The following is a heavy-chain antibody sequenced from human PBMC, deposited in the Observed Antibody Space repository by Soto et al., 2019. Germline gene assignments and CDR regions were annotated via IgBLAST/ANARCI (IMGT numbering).Heavy chain of an antibody. J-gene: IGHJ5*02. D-gene: IGHD2-21*02. CDR1: GFTFSSYA. CDR3: ARDRYCGGGCYSGTGAGWFDP. Sequence: QVQLVESGGGVVQPGRSLRLSCAASGFTFSSYAMHWVRQAPGKGLEWVAVISYDGSNKYYADSVKGRFTISRDNSKNTLYLQMNSLRAGDTAVYYCARDRYCGGGCYSGTGAGWFDPWGQGTLVTVSS. CDR2: ISYDGSNK. V-gene: IGHV3-30-3*01.